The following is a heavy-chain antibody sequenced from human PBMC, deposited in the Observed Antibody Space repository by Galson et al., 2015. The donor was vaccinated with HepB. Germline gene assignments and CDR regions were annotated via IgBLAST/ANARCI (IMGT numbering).Heavy chain of an antibody. CDR2: INPNSGAT. Sequence: SVKVSCKASGYAFTGYFIHWIRQAPGQGLEWMGLINPNSGATNYAQKLQGRVSVTRDTSTSTAYMEVSSLRPDDTAIYYCARSMSVGGYVYLDYWGPGALVTVSS. CDR3: ARSMSVGGYVYLDY. CDR1: GYAFTGYF. V-gene: IGHV1-2*06. D-gene: IGHD3-16*01. J-gene: IGHJ4*02.